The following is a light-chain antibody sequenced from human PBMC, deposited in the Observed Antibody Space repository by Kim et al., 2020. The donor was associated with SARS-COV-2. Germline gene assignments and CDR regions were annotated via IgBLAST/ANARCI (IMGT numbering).Light chain of an antibody. CDR3: QQRSNWPIT. Sequence: EIVLTQSPATLSLSPGKRATLSCRASQSVSSNLAWYQQKPGQAPRLLIYDASKRATGIPARFSGSGSGTDFTLTISSLEPEDFAVYYCQQRSNWPITFGQGTRLEIK. V-gene: IGKV3-11*01. CDR1: QSVSSN. J-gene: IGKJ5*01. CDR2: DAS.